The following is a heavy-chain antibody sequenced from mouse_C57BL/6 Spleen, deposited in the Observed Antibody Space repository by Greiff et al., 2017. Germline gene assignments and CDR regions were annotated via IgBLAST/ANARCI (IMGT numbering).Heavy chain of an antibody. V-gene: IGHV1-52*01. J-gene: IGHJ4*01. D-gene: IGHD6-1*01. CDR2: IDPSDSET. CDR1: GYTFTSYW. CDR3: AIPAPLDCAMDY. Sequence: QVQLQQPGAELVRPGSSVKLSCKASGYTFTSYWMHWVKQRPIQGLEWIGNIDPSDSETHYNQKFKDKATLTVDKSSSTAYMQLSSLTSEDSAVYYGAIPAPLDCAMDYWGQGTTVTVAS.